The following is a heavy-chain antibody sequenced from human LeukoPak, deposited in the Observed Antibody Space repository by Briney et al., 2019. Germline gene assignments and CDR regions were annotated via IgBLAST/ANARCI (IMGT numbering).Heavy chain of an antibody. CDR2: VSSSGFST. Sequence: GGSLTLSCAVSGFTFNEYVMSWVRQAPGSGLEWVSAVSSSGFSTYYADSVKGRFAISRDNSKNTLYLQMNSLRAEDTAVYYCAKDRLPTVYWGQGTLVTVSS. CDR3: AKDRLPTVY. D-gene: IGHD4-17*01. CDR1: GFTFNEYV. V-gene: IGHV3-23*01. J-gene: IGHJ4*02.